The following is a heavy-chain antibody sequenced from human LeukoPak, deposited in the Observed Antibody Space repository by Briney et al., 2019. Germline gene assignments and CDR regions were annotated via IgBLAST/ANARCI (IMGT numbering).Heavy chain of an antibody. CDR1: GGSISSYY. CDR3: ARRRYCSGGSCHNWFDP. D-gene: IGHD2-15*01. Sequence: SETLSLTCTVSGGSISSYYWSWIRQPPGKGLEWIGYIYTSGSTNYNPSLKRRVTISVDTSKNQFSLKLTSVTAADTAVYYCARRRYCSGGSCHNWFDPWGQGTLVTVSS. J-gene: IGHJ5*02. CDR2: IYTSGST. V-gene: IGHV4-4*09.